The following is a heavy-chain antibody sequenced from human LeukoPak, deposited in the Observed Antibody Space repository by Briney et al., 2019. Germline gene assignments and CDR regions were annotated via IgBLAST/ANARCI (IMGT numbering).Heavy chain of an antibody. V-gene: IGHV3-72*01. CDR1: GFTFSDHY. J-gene: IGHJ4*02. D-gene: IGHD3-22*01. CDR3: ARSGRGYYDSSGLFDY. Sequence: GRSLRLSCAASGFTFSDHYMDWVRQAPGKGLEWVGRSGNKANSYTTEYAASVKGRFTISRDDSKNSLYLQMNSLKTEDTAVYYCARSGRGYYDSSGLFDYWGQGTLVTVSS. CDR2: SGNKANSYTT.